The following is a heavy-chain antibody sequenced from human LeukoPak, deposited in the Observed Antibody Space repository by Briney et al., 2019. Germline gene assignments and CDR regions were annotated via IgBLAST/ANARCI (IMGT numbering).Heavy chain of an antibody. Sequence: SVTVSCKASGFTFTSSAMQWVRQDRGQRLEGIGWIVVGSGNTNYAQKFQERVTITRDMSTSTAYMELSSLRSEDTAVYYCAADLYGAVYFDYWGQGTLVTVSS. CDR2: IVVGSGNT. J-gene: IGHJ4*02. D-gene: IGHD4-17*01. CDR3: AADLYGAVYFDY. V-gene: IGHV1-58*02. CDR1: GFTFTSSA.